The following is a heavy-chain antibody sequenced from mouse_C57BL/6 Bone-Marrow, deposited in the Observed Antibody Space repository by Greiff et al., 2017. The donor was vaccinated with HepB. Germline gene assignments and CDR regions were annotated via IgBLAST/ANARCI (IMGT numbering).Heavy chain of an antibody. D-gene: IGHD1-1*01. V-gene: IGHV1-19*01. J-gene: IGHJ4*01. CDR2: INPYNGGT. CDR1: GYTFTDYY. CDR3: ARNRPLRDYYGSSSYAMDY. Sequence: EVQLQQSGPVLVKPGASVKMSCKASGYTFTDYYMNWVKQSHGKSLEWIGVINPYNGGTSYNQKFKGKATLTVDKSSSTAYMELNSLTSEDSAVYYCARNRPLRDYYGSSSYAMDYWGQGTSVTVSS.